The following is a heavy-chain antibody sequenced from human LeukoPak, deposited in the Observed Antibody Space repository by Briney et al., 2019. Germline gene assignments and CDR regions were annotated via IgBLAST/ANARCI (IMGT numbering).Heavy chain of an antibody. CDR3: ARARHPDIVVVPAAIGYFDY. V-gene: IGHV1-2*02. CDR1: GYTFTSYY. CDR2: INPNSGGT. D-gene: IGHD2-2*01. Sequence: ASVKVSCKASGYTFTSYYMHWVRQAPGQGLEWMGWINPNSGGTNYAQKFQGRVTMTRDTSISTAYMELSRLRSDDTAVYYCARARHPDIVVVPAAIGYFDYWGQGTLVTVSS. J-gene: IGHJ4*02.